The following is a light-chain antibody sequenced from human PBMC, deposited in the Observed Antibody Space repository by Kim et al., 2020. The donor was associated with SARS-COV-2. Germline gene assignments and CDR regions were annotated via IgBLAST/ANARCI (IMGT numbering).Light chain of an antibody. J-gene: IGKJ1*01. CDR2: GAS. CDR3: QKYNSAPWT. Sequence: DIQMTQSPSSLSASVGDRVTITCRASQGISNFLAWYQQKPGKVPKLLIFGASALQPGVPSRFSGTGSGTEFTLTINSLQPEDVATYYCQKYNSAPWTFGQGTKVDIK. CDR1: QGISNF. V-gene: IGKV1-27*01.